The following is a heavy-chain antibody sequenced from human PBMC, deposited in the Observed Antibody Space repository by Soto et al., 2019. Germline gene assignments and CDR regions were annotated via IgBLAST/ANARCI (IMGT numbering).Heavy chain of an antibody. Sequence: SGGSLRLSCAASGFTFSNAWMSWVRQAPGKGLEWVGRIKSKTDGGTTDYAAPVKGRFTISRDDSKNTLYLQMNSLKTEDTAVHYCTTAVAGTPGDYWGQGTLVTVSS. V-gene: IGHV3-15*01. D-gene: IGHD6-19*01. J-gene: IGHJ4*02. CDR2: IKSKTDGGTT. CDR1: GFTFSNAW. CDR3: TTAVAGTPGDY.